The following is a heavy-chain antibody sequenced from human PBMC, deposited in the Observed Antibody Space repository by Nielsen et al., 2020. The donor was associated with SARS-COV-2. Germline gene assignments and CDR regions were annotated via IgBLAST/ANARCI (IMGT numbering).Heavy chain of an antibody. CDR2: ISGRGT. Sequence: GGSLRLSCAASGFTFNSYAMSWVRQAPGKGLEWVSIISGRGTYYADSVKGRFTISRDSSKNTLYLQMNSLRAEDTALYFCAKDQYYDSSGYYRNWFDAWGQGTLVTVSS. V-gene: IGHV3-23*01. CDR1: GFTFNSYA. D-gene: IGHD3-22*01. J-gene: IGHJ5*02. CDR3: AKDQYYDSSGYYRNWFDA.